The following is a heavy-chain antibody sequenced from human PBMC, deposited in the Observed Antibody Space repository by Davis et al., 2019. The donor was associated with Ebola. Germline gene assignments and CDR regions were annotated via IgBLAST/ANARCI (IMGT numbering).Heavy chain of an antibody. J-gene: IGHJ4*02. V-gene: IGHV1-69*13. CDR2: IIPIFGTA. D-gene: IGHD3-22*01. Sequence: AASVKVSCKASGGTFSSYAISWVRQAPGQGLEWMGGIIPIFGTANYAQKFQGRVTITADESTSTAYMELSSLRSDDTAVYYCARDSSPYYYDSSGYYRKGVHDYWGQGTLVTVSS. CDR3: ARDSSPYYYDSSGYYRKGVHDY. CDR1: GGTFSSYA.